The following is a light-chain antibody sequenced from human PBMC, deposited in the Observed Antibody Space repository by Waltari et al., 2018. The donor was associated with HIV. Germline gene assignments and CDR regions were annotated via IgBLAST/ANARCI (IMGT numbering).Light chain of an antibody. Sequence: QSVLTQPPSVSGAPGQRVTVSCTGSSSNLGAGFDVHWYQQIPGTAPKLLIYANNNRPSGVPDRFSGSKSGATAFLAITGLQPEDEADYYCQSYDSSFSGAVFGGGTKLTVL. CDR1: SSNLGAGFD. CDR2: ANN. J-gene: IGLJ2*01. CDR3: QSYDSSFSGAV. V-gene: IGLV1-40*01.